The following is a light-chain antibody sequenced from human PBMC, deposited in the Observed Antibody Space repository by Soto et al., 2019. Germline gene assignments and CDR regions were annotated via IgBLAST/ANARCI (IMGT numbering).Light chain of an antibody. CDR1: QSIGYW. V-gene: IGKV1-5*01. Sequence: DIQMTQSPSTLSASVGDRVTITCRASQSIGYWLAWYQQKPGKAPNLLIYAASSLETGVPSRFSGSGSGTEFTLSISSLQPDDSASYYCQQYGGSPLFTFGPGTRVDFK. CDR2: AAS. J-gene: IGKJ3*01. CDR3: QQYGGSPLFT.